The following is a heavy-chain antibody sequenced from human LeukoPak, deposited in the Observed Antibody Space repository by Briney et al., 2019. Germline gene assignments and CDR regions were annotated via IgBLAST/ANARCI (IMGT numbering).Heavy chain of an antibody. CDR2: IYHSGST. CDR1: GGSISSGGYY. J-gene: IGHJ3*02. D-gene: IGHD2-2*01. CDR3: ANQDIVVVPAAIRPAFDI. V-gene: IGHV4-30-2*01. Sequence: PSETLSLTCTVSGGSISSGGYYWSWIRQPPGKGLEWIGYIYHSGSTYYNPSLKSRVSISVDRSKNQFSLKLSSVTAADTAVYYCANQDIVVVPAAIRPAFDIWGQGTMDTVSS.